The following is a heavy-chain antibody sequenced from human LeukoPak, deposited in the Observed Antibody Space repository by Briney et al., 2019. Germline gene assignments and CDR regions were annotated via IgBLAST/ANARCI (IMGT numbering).Heavy chain of an antibody. CDR2: ISSSSSTI. CDR1: GFTFSSYS. V-gene: IGHV3-48*04. Sequence: PGGSLRLSCAAAGFTFSSYSMNWVRQAPGKGLEWVSYISSSSSTIYYADSVKGRFTISRDNAKNSLYLQMNSLRPEDAALYYCAKETYTAFDFGGPGTLVTVSS. J-gene: IGHJ4*02. D-gene: IGHD5-12*01. CDR3: AKETYTAFDF.